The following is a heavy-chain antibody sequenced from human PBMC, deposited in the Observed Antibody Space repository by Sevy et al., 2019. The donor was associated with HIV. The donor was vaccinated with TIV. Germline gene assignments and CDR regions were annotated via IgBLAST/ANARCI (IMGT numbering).Heavy chain of an antibody. V-gene: IGHV3-7*01. Sequence: GGSLRLSCAASEFTFSGYWMSWVRQAPGKGLEWVANIKQDGSEKYYVDSVKGRFTISRDNAKNSLYLQMNSLRAEDTAVYYCARDRSGYTSGWSVDYWGQRTLVTDSS. CDR2: IKQDGSEK. D-gene: IGHD6-19*01. CDR1: EFTFSGYW. J-gene: IGHJ4*02. CDR3: ARDRSGYTSGWSVDY.